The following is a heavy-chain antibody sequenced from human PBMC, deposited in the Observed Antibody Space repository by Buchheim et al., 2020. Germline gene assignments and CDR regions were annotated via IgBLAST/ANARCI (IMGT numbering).Heavy chain of an antibody. CDR3: ARGWVYGDPRFRGYYYYYGMDV. D-gene: IGHD4-17*01. Sequence: QVQLQQWGAGLLKPSETLSLTCAVYGGSFSGYYWSWIRQPPGKGLEWIGEINHSGSTNYNPSLKSRVTISVDTSKNQFSLKLSPVTAADTAVYYCARGWVYGDPRFRGYYYYYGMDVWGQGTT. CDR1: GGSFSGYY. V-gene: IGHV4-34*01. J-gene: IGHJ6*02. CDR2: INHSGST.